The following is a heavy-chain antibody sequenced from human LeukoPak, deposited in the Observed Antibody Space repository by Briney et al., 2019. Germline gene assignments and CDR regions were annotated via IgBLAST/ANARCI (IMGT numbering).Heavy chain of an antibody. CDR2: INHSGST. CDR1: GGSFSVYY. D-gene: IGHD5-18*01. Sequence: SETLSLTCAVYGGSFSVYYWSWIRQPPGKGLERIGEINHSGSTNYSPSLKSRVTISVDTSKNQFSLRLSSVTAADTAVYYCATIKRGSIFGYFDFSGQGIKVTVSS. J-gene: IGHJ4*02. V-gene: IGHV4-34*01. CDR3: ATIKRGSIFGYFDF.